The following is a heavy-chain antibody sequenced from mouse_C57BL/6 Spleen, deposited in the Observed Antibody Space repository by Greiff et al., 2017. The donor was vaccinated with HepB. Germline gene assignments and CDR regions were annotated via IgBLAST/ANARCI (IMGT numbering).Heavy chain of an antibody. D-gene: IGHD2-2*01. Sequence: EVKLMESGGGLVQPGGSLKLSCAASGFTFSDYYMYWVRQTPEKRLEWVAYISNGGGSTYYPDTVKGRFTISRDNAKNTLYLQMSSLKSEDTAMYYCARGGYDDYAMDYWGQGTSVTVSS. CDR1: GFTFSDYY. CDR2: ISNGGGST. J-gene: IGHJ4*01. CDR3: ARGGYDDYAMDY. V-gene: IGHV5-12*01.